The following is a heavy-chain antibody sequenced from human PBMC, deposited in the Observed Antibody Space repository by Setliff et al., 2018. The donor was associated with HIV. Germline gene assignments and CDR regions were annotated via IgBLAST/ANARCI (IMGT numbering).Heavy chain of an antibody. CDR2: INHSGST. Sequence: SETLSLTCAVYGRSFSGYYWSWIRQSPGKGLEWIGEINHSGSTNYNPSLKSRVTISVDTSKNQFSLKLSSVTAADTAVYYCASTSGSGSAAVGDIWGQGTMVTVS. J-gene: IGHJ3*02. D-gene: IGHD1-26*01. CDR1: GRSFSGYY. CDR3: ASTSGSGSAAVGDI. V-gene: IGHV4-34*01.